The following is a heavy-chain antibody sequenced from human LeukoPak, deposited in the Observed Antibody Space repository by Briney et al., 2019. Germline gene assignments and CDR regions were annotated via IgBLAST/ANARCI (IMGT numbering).Heavy chain of an antibody. D-gene: IGHD4-17*01. CDR2: INPNSGGS. J-gene: IGHJ4*02. Sequence: GASVKASCKASGYTFTGYYMHWVRQAPGQGLEWKGRINPNSGGSNYAQKFQGRVTMTRDTSISTVYMELNRLRSDDTAIYYCARDQNDYGDYNYWGQGTLVTVSS. V-gene: IGHV1-2*06. CDR3: ARDQNDYGDYNY. CDR1: GYTFTGYY.